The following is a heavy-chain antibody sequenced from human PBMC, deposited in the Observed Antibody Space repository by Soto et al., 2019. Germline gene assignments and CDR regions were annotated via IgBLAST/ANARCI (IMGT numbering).Heavy chain of an antibody. D-gene: IGHD6-13*01. Sequence: PGESLKISCKGSEFSFTTYWIAWVRQMPGEGLKWMGIIYPGDSDTRYSPSFQGQVTISADKSISTAYLQWSSLKASDTAMYYCARTSAAGKYYYGMDVWGQGTTVTVSS. J-gene: IGHJ6*02. CDR3: ARTSAAGKYYYGMDV. CDR1: EFSFTTYW. CDR2: IYPGDSDT. V-gene: IGHV5-51*01.